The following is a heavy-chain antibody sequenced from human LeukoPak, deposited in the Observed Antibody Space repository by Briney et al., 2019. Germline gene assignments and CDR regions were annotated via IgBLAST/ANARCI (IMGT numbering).Heavy chain of an antibody. J-gene: IGHJ6*02. CDR3: AKFGIRGCTSSTRCYTSFLYYGMDV. CDR1: GYNFLDYW. Sequence: PRESLKISCKGSGYNFLDYWIGWVRQMPGKGPELMGLIFPHDSDTRYSPSFEGQVTISVDKSISTAYVQWGSLRASDTAIYYCAKFGIRGCTSSTRCYTSFLYYGMDVWGQGTTVTVSS. V-gene: IGHV5-51*01. CDR2: IFPHDSDT. D-gene: IGHD2-2*02.